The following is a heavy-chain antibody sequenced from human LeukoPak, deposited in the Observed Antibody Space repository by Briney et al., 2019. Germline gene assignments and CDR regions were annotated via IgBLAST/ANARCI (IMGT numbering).Heavy chain of an antibody. J-gene: IGHJ3*02. CDR2: IKQDGSKK. V-gene: IGHV3-7*03. D-gene: IGHD3-22*01. CDR1: GFTFRSYW. Sequence: PGGSLRLSCAASGFTFRSYWMSWVRQAPGKGLEWVANIKQDGSKKYYVDSVKGRFTISRDNAKSSVYLQMNSLRAEDTAVYYCTLSPPSDSSGEYDAFDIWGQGTMVTVSS. CDR3: TLSPPSDSSGEYDAFDI.